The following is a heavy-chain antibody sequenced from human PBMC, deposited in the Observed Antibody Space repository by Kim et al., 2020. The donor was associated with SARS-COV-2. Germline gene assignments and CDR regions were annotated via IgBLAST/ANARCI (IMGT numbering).Heavy chain of an antibody. Sequence: GGSLRLSCAASGFTFSSYGMHWVRQAPGKGLEWVAVIWYDGSNKYYADSVKGRFTISRDNSKNTLYLQMNSLRAEDMAVYYCAKGWIQLWSPFDYWGQGTLVTVSS. J-gene: IGHJ4*02. D-gene: IGHD5-18*01. CDR2: IWYDGSNK. CDR1: GFTFSSYG. CDR3: AKGWIQLWSPFDY. V-gene: IGHV3-33*06.